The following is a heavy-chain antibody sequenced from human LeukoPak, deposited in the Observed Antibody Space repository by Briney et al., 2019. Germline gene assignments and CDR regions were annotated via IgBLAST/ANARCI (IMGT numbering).Heavy chain of an antibody. J-gene: IGHJ4*02. V-gene: IGHV3-23*01. CDR1: GFTFTDYA. D-gene: IGHD3-22*01. CDR3: AKDFPSSGYSDY. CDR2: ISASGGST. Sequence: PGGSLRLSCAASGFTFTDYALSWVRQAPGKRLESVSTISASGGSTYYADSVKGRFTISRDISKNTLYLQMHSLRAEDTAVYYCAKDFPSSGYSDYWGQGTLVTVSS.